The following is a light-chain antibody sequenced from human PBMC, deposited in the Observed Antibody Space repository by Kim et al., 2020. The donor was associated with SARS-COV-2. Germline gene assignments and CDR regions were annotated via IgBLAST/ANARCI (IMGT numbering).Light chain of an antibody. CDR3: AAWDDSRSAWE. CDR1: TSNIGTNY. Sequence: GQRFSISCSGTTSNIGTNYVYWYRQVPGAAPKLLISRINQRPSGVPDRFSGSNSGSSASLAISGLRPEDEADYYCAAWDDSRSAWEFGGGTQLTVL. J-gene: IGLJ3*02. V-gene: IGLV1-47*01. CDR2: RIN.